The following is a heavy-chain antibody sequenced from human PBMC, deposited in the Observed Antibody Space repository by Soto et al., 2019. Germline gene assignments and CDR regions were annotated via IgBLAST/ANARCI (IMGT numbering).Heavy chain of an antibody. Sequence: GGSLRLSCAASGFTFSSYWIHWVRQAPGKGLVWVSRINSDGSSTSYADSVKGRFTISRDNAKNTLYLQMNSLRAEDTAVYYCARDHDYGLFFDYWGQGTLVTVSS. CDR2: INSDGSST. CDR1: GFTFSSYW. D-gene: IGHD4-17*01. CDR3: ARDHDYGLFFDY. J-gene: IGHJ4*02. V-gene: IGHV3-74*01.